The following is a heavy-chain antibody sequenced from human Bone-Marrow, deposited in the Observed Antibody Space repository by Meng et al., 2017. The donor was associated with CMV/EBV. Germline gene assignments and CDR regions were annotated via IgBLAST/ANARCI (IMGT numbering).Heavy chain of an antibody. CDR2: ISSSGSTI. J-gene: IGHJ4*01. CDR3: ARGYYGSGSPSFDY. CDR1: GFTFSSYA. Sequence: GGSLRLSCAASGFTFSSYAMSWVRQAPGKGLEWVSYISSSGSTIYYADSVKGRFTISRDNAKNSLYLQMNSLRAEDTAVYYCARGYYGSGSPSFDYWGHGTLVTVSS. D-gene: IGHD3-10*01. V-gene: IGHV3-48*03.